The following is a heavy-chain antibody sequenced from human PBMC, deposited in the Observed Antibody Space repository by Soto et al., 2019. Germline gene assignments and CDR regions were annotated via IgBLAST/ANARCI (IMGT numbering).Heavy chain of an antibody. CDR2: ISSSSSYI. J-gene: IGHJ4*02. V-gene: IGHV3-21*01. D-gene: IGHD3-10*01. CDR1: GFTFSSYS. CDR3: AKDHSLQFSFFGYFDY. Sequence: PGGSLRLSCAASGFTFSSYSMNWVRQAPGKGLEWVSSISSSSSYIYYADSVKGRFTISRDNSKNTLYLQMNSLRAEDTAVYYCAKDHSLQFSFFGYFDYWGQGTLVTVSS.